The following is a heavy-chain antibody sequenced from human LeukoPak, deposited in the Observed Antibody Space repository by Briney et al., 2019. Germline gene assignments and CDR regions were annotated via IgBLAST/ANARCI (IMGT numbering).Heavy chain of an antibody. J-gene: IGHJ4*02. CDR3: ARGTDYSSSPLDY. CDR2: IIPILGIA. V-gene: IGHV1-69*04. Sequence: GASVKVSCKASGGTFSSYAISWVRQAPGQGLEWMGRIIPILGIANYAQKFQGRVTITADKSTSTAYMELSSLRSEDTAVYYCARGTDYSSSPLDYWGQGTLVTVSS. CDR1: GGTFSSYA. D-gene: IGHD6-6*01.